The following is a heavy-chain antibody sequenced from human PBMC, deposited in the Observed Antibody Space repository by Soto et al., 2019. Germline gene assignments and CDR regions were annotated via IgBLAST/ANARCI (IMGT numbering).Heavy chain of an antibody. D-gene: IGHD3-22*01. V-gene: IGHV3-15*01. CDR3: TTDRPGRLFTMIVVVIDY. CDR1: GFTFSNAW. CDR2: IKSKTDGGTT. Sequence: EVQLVESGGGLVKPGGSLRLSCAASGFTFSNAWMSWVRQAPGKGLEWVGRIKSKTDGGTTDYAAPVKGRFTISRDDSKNTLYLQMNSLKTEDTAVYYCTTDRPGRLFTMIVVVIDYWGQGTLVTVSS. J-gene: IGHJ4*02.